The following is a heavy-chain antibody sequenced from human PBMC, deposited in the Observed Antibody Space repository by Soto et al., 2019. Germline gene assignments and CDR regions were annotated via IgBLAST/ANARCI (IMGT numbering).Heavy chain of an antibody. V-gene: IGHV3-23*01. CDR2: SSASGRSR. CDR1: GLEFSTFA. J-gene: IGHJ4*02. CDR3: AKDGNWLDVYFDV. Sequence: EVQLLESGGGLVQPGGPLRLPCVASGLEFSTFARTWVRQAPGRGLEWVSISSASGRSRYHADSVKGRFTISRDNSKNTLYLHMTTLRAEDTAVYYCAKDGNWLDVYFDVWGQGTPVTVSS. D-gene: IGHD6-19*01.